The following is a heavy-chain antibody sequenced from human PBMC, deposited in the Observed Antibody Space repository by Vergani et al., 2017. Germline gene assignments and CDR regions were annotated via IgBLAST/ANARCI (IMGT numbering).Heavy chain of an antibody. J-gene: IGHJ4*02. V-gene: IGHV3-23*01. CDR2: IKNTGDST. CDR1: GFTFIMHA. D-gene: IGHD5-24*01. CDR3: GRGRDNYN. Sequence: EVQLLESGGDLVQPGGSLRLSCAASGFTFIMHAMSWVRQAPGKGLEWVSSIKNTGDSTHYADSVKGRFTISRDNSKNTLYLQMNSLRVEDTAVYYCGRGRDNYNWGQGTLVTVSS.